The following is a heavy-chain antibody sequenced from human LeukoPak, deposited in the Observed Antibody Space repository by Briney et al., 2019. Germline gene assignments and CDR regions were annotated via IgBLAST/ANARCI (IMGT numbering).Heavy chain of an antibody. CDR2: TSDNGGET. CDR3: AKDLRGWANWFDP. CDR1: GFTFTDYA. V-gene: IGHV3-23*01. Sequence: GGSLRLSCAASGFTFTDYAMNWVRQAPEKGLEWISTTSDNGGETYYADSVKGRFAISRDNSKNTLYLQMNSLRAEDTAVYYCAKDLRGWANWFDPWGQGTLVTVSS. J-gene: IGHJ5*02. D-gene: IGHD3-16*01.